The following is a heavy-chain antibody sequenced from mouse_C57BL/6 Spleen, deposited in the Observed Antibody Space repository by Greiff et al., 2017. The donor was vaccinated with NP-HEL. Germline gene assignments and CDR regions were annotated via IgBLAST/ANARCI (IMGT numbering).Heavy chain of an antibody. Sequence: EVMLVESGGGLVQPGGSMKLSCVASGFTFSNYWMNWVRQSPEKGLEWVAQIRLKSDNYATHYAESVKGRFTISRDDSKSSVYLQMNNLRAEDTGIYYCTGKSPYAMDYWGQGTSVTVSS. CDR1: GFTFSNYW. CDR3: TGKSPYAMDY. V-gene: IGHV6-3*01. J-gene: IGHJ4*01. D-gene: IGHD6-2*01. CDR2: IRLKSDNYAT.